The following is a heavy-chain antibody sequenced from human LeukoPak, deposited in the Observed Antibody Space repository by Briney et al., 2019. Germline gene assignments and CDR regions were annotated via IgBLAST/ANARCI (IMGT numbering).Heavy chain of an antibody. J-gene: IGHJ3*02. CDR2: IYSGGST. V-gene: IGHV3-66*01. CDR1: EFSVGSNY. Sequence: PGGSLRLSCAASEFSVGSNYMTWVRQAPGKGLEWVSLIYSGGSTYYADSVKGRFTISRDNSKNTLYLRMNSLRAEDTAVYYCAKEERGYGSYYVPDAFDIWGQGTMVTVSS. CDR3: AKEERGYGSYYVPDAFDI. D-gene: IGHD1-26*01.